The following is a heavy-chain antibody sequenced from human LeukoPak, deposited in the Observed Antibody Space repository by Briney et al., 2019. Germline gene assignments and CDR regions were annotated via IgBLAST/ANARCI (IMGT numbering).Heavy chain of an antibody. CDR2: IYYSGST. V-gene: IGHV4-61*08. CDR1: GGSISSGDSY. CDR3: ASTRPNEYNWNYYFDY. Sequence: PSETLSLTCTVSGGSISSGDSYWSWIRQPPGKGLEWIGYIYYSGSTNYNPSLKSRVTISVDTSKNQFSLKLSSVTAADTAVYYCASTRPNEYNWNYYFDYWGQGTLVTVSS. D-gene: IGHD1-7*01. J-gene: IGHJ4*02.